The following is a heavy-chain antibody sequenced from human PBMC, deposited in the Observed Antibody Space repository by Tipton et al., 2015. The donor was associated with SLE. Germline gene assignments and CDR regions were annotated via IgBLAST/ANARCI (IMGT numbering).Heavy chain of an antibody. V-gene: IGHV4-61*09. CDR2: IYTSGST. Sequence: LRLSCTVSGGSIRSGSYYWRWIRQPAGKGLEWIGHIYTSGSTNYNPSLKRRVTISVDTSKNQFSLKLSTVTAADTAAYTCARRHSSSWSGPIYAFDTWGQGTMVTVSS. CDR3: ARRHSSSWSGPIYAFDT. D-gene: IGHD6-13*01. CDR1: GGSIRSGSYY. J-gene: IGHJ3*02.